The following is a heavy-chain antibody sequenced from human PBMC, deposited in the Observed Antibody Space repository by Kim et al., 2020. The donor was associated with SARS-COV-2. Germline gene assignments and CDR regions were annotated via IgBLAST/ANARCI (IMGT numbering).Heavy chain of an antibody. CDR3: ARDFFLTGTLLGWFDP. J-gene: IGHJ5*02. Sequence: SVKVSCKASGGTFSSYAISWVRQAPGQGLEWMGGIIPIFGTANYAQKFQGRVTITADESTSTAYMELSSLRSEDTTVYYCARDFFLTGTLLGWFDPWGQGTLVTVSS. D-gene: IGHD1-20*01. CDR1: GGTFSSYA. V-gene: IGHV1-69*13. CDR2: IIPIFGTA.